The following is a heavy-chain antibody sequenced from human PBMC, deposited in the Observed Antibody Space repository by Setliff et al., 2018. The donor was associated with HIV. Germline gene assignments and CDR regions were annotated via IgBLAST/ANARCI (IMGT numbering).Heavy chain of an antibody. J-gene: IGHJ4*02. V-gene: IGHV4-59*03. CDR1: GGSISTHY. CDR2: VYYDAST. CDR3: TVYNTGSSKDHY. D-gene: IGHD2-8*02. Sequence: PSETLSLTCTVSGGSISTHYWSWIRQPPGKGLEWIGTVYYDASTIYTPSLNSRVIISVDTSKNQFSLKLNSVTAADTAVYYCTVYNTGSSKDHYWGQGTPVTVSS.